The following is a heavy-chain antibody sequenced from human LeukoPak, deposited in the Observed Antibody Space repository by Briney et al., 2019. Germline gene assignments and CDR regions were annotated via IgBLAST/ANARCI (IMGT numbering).Heavy chain of an antibody. CDR2: IKNDGSEK. J-gene: IGHJ4*02. CDR3: AKDLTWLQLDY. Sequence: GGPLRLSCAASGLTFSSHYFCWVRQAPGKGLEWVATIKNDGSEKIYVDSVKGRFTISRDNAENSLYLQMNDLRVEDTAVYYCAKDLTWLQLDYWGQGALVTVSS. D-gene: IGHD5-24*01. CDR1: GLTFSSHY. V-gene: IGHV3-7*01.